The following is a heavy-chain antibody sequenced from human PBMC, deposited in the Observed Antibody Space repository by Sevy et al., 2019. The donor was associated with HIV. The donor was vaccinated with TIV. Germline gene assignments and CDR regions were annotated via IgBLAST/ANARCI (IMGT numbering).Heavy chain of an antibody. CDR1: GFTFSKYS. Sequence: GGSLRLSCAASGFTFSKYSMSWVRQPPGKGLEWVSTLSFGCGEINYADSVKGRFTSSRDNSKSSVYLQMNNLRPEDTAVYYSAREGCTKPHDYWGQGTLVTVSS. CDR2: LSFGCGEI. D-gene: IGHD2-8*01. V-gene: IGHV3-23*01. J-gene: IGHJ4*02. CDR3: AREGCTKPHDY.